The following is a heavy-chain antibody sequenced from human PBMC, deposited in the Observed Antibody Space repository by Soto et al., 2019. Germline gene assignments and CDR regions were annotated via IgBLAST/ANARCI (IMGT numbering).Heavy chain of an antibody. CDR3: ARGRPRYCSGGSCYPDGGWFAS. V-gene: IGHV4-59*02. CDR1: GGSVSSYY. Sequence: PSETLSLTCTVSGGSVSSYYWSWIRQSPGKGLEWIGYIYYSGSTKYKPSLKSRVTISVDTSKNQFSLKLSSVTAADTAVYYCARGRPRYCSGGSCYPDGGWFASWGQGTLVTVSS. CDR2: IYYSGST. J-gene: IGHJ5*01. D-gene: IGHD2-15*01.